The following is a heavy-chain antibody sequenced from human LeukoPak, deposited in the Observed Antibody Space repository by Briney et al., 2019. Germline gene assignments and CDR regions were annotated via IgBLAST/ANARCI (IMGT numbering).Heavy chain of an antibody. Sequence: SETLSLTCTVSGYSISSGYYWSWIRQPPGKGLEWIGYIYYSGSTNYNPSLKSRVTISVDTSKNQFSLKLSSVTAADTAVYYCARVKQQLDIDYWGQGTLVTVSS. CDR2: IYYSGST. D-gene: IGHD6-13*01. CDR3: ARVKQQLDIDY. CDR1: GYSISSGYY. J-gene: IGHJ4*02. V-gene: IGHV4-61*01.